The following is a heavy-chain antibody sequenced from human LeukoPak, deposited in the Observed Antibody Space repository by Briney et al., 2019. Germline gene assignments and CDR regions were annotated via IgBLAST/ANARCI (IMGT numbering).Heavy chain of an antibody. D-gene: IGHD6-13*01. Sequence: ASVKVSCKASGYTLTSYGISWGRQTPRQRLEWMGWISAYNGNTNYAQKLQGRVTMTTDTTTSTAYMELRRLRSDDTAVYYCATSFTPAAIIAAAHNWFDPWGQGTLVTVSS. CDR1: GYTLTSYG. V-gene: IGHV1-18*01. CDR2: ISAYNGNT. CDR3: ATSFTPAAIIAAAHNWFDP. J-gene: IGHJ5*02.